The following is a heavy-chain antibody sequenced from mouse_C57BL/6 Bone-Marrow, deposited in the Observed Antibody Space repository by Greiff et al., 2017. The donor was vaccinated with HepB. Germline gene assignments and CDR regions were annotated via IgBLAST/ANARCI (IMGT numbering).Heavy chain of an antibody. V-gene: IGHV5-6*01. J-gene: IGHJ2*01. CDR1: GFTFSSYG. Sequence: EVMLVESGADLVKPGGSLKLSCAASGFTFSSYGMSWVRQTPDKRLEWVATISSGGSYTYYTDSVKGRITITTDNANNTPYLQMSSLKSEDTALYCCASIDYDYDVDDWGKGTTLTVSS. CDR2: ISSGGSYT. D-gene: IGHD2-4*01. CDR3: ASIDYDYDVDD.